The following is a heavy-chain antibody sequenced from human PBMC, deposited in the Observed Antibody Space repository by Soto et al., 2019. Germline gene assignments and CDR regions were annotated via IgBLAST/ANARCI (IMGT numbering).Heavy chain of an antibody. D-gene: IGHD2-15*01. CDR1: GGTFSSYA. J-gene: IGHJ6*02. Sequence: QVQLVQSGAEVKKPGSSVKVSCKASGGTFSSYAISWVRQAPGQGLEWMGGIIPIFGTANYAQKFQGRVTITADKSTSTAYMELSSLRSEDTAVYYCARRSLGYCSGGSCYYNYYYGMDVWGRGTTVTVSS. CDR2: IIPIFGTA. V-gene: IGHV1-69*06. CDR3: ARRSLGYCSGGSCYYNYYYGMDV.